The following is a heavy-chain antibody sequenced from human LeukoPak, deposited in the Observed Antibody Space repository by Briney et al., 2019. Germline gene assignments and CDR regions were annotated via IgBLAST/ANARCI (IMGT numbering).Heavy chain of an antibody. J-gene: IGHJ4*02. D-gene: IGHD3-22*01. Sequence: SQTLSLTCAVSGGSISSGGYSWSWIRQPPGKGLEWIGSIYYSGSTYYNPSLKSRVTISVDTSKNQFSLKLSSVTAADTAVYYCARHVGSGAYDSSGSWGQGTLVTVSS. CDR2: IYYSGST. CDR1: GGSISSGGYS. V-gene: IGHV4-30-2*03. CDR3: ARHVGSGAYDSSGS.